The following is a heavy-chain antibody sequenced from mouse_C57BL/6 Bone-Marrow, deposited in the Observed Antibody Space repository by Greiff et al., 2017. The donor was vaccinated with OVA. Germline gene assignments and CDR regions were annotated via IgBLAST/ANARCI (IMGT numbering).Heavy chain of an antibody. Sequence: QVQLKQPGAELVKPGASVKLSCKASGYTFTSYWMQWVKQRPGQGLEWIGEIDPSDSYTNYNQKFKGKATLTVDTSSSTAYMQRSSLTSEDSAVYYCARSEDGYLYYYAMDYWGQGTSVTVSS. CDR1: GYTFTSYW. J-gene: IGHJ4*01. D-gene: IGHD2-3*01. V-gene: IGHV1-50*01. CDR2: IDPSDSYT. CDR3: ARSEDGYLYYYAMDY.